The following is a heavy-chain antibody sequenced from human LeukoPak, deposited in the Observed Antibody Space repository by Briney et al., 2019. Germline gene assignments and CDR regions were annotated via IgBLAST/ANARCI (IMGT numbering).Heavy chain of an antibody. CDR3: ARVHVLRFLESFDAFDI. D-gene: IGHD3-3*01. CDR1: GFTFSSCW. J-gene: IGHJ3*02. CDR2: IKQDGSEK. V-gene: IGHV3-7*01. Sequence: GGSLRLSCAAYGFTFSSCWMSWVRQAPGKGLEWVANIKQDGSEKYYVDSVKGRFTISRDNAKNSLYLQMNSLRAEDTAVYYCARVHVLRFLESFDAFDIWGQGTMVTVSS.